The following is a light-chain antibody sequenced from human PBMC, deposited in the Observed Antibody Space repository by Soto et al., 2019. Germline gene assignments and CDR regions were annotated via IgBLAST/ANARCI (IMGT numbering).Light chain of an antibody. Sequence: QSGLTQPPSASGTPGQRVTISCSGSSSNIGTNTVIWYQQLPGAAPKLLIYSDNQRPSGVPDRFSGSKSGTSASLAISGLQSEDEADYYCAAWDVSLVVFGGGTKVTVL. V-gene: IGLV1-44*01. CDR3: AAWDVSLVV. J-gene: IGLJ2*01. CDR1: SSNIGTNT. CDR2: SDN.